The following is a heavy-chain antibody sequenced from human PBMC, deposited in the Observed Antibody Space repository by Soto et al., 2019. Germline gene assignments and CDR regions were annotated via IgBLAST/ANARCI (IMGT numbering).Heavy chain of an antibody. CDR3: AHSPYISGSIDY. Sequence: QITLKESGPTLVKPTQTLTLTCTFSGFSLSTSGVGVGWIRQPPGKALEWLALIYWDDDKRYSPSLKNRLTITKDTSKHQVVLTMTNMDPVDTATYYCAHSPYISGSIDYWGQGTLVTVSS. D-gene: IGHD6-19*01. J-gene: IGHJ4*02. V-gene: IGHV2-5*02. CDR1: GFSLSTSGVG. CDR2: IYWDDDK.